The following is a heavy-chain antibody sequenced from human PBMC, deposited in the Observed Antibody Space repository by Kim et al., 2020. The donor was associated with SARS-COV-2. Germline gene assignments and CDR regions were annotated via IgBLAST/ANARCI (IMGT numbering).Heavy chain of an antibody. D-gene: IGHD3-10*01. Sequence: ASVKVSCKASGYTFTSYDINWVRQATGQGLEWMGWMNPSSGNTGYTQNFQGRVTMTRNTSISTAYMELSSPRSEDTAVYFCARGPDYGSGSSHFDFWGQGTLVTVSS. CDR2: MNPSSGNT. J-gene: IGHJ4*02. CDR1: GYTFTSYD. CDR3: ARGPDYGSGSSHFDF. V-gene: IGHV1-8*01.